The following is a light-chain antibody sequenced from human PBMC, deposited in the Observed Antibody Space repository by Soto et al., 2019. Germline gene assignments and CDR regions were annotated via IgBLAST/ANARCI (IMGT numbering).Light chain of an antibody. CDR1: QSVSSY. Sequence: EILLKHSPATLSLSPGGRATLSCRASQSVSSYLAWYQQKPGQAPRLLIYDASNRATGIPARFSGSGSGTDFTLTISSLEPEDFAVYYCQQRSNWPPTFGQGTKV. CDR3: QQRSNWPPT. CDR2: DAS. V-gene: IGKV3-11*01. J-gene: IGKJ1*01.